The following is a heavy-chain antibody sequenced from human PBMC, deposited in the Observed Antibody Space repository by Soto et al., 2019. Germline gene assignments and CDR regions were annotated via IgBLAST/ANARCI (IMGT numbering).Heavy chain of an antibody. CDR3: ARGGRLRLLAPRPGHYGMDV. CDR1: GFTFSSYA. D-gene: IGHD5-12*01. CDR2: ISYDGSNK. J-gene: IGHJ6*02. Sequence: QVQLVESGGGVVQPGRSLRLSCAASGFTFSSYAMHWVRQAPGKGLEWVAVISYDGSNKYYADSVKGRVTISIDNSKNTMTLQMNSLRAEDTSVYYCARGGRLRLLAPRPGHYGMDVLCQGTTVTVSS. V-gene: IGHV3-30-3*01.